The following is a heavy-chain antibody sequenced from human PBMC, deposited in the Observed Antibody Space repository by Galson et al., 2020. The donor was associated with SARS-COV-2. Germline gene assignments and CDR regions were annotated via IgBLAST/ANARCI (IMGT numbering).Heavy chain of an antibody. V-gene: IGHV3-23*01. Sequence: GESLKISCAASGFTFSSYAISWVRQAPGKGLEWVSVITGSGGNTNYADSVKGRCTISRDNSKNTLYLQMNSLRAEDTAVYYCAKRIVGAFDYWGQGTLVTVSS. D-gene: IGHD1-26*01. CDR1: GFTFSSYA. CDR3: AKRIVGAFDY. J-gene: IGHJ4*02. CDR2: ITGSGGNT.